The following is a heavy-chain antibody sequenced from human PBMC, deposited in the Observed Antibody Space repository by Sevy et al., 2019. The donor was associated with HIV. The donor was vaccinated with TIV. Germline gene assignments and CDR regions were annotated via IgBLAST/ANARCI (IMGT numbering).Heavy chain of an antibody. CDR3: AGYSSSWYPNWFDP. CDR2: IKQDGSEK. V-gene: IGHV3-7*03. D-gene: IGHD6-13*01. CDR1: GLTFSSYW. J-gene: IGHJ5*02. Sequence: GGSLRLSCAASGLTFSSYWMSWVRQAPGKGLEWVANIKQDGSEKYYVDSVKGRFTISRDNAKNSLYLQMNSLRAEDTAVYYCAGYSSSWYPNWFDPWGQGTLVTVSS.